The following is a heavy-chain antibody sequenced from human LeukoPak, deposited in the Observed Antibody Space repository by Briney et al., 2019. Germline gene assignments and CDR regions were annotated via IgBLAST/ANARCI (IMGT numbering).Heavy chain of an antibody. CDR3: ATRPASETYFAVFDF. V-gene: IGHV3-23*01. Sequence: GGSLRLSCTASGVSFSSHAMSWVRQAPGKGPEWVSGITGSGGSTYYAESVKGRLTISRDNSKNTLYLQMNSLRVEDTAIYFCATRPASETYFAVFDFWGQGTLVTVSS. J-gene: IGHJ4*02. CDR2: ITGSGGST. D-gene: IGHD1-26*01. CDR1: GVSFSSHA.